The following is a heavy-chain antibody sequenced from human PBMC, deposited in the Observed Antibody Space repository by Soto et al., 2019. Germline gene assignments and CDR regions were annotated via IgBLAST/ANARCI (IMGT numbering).Heavy chain of an antibody. CDR3: ARDRGPSSGYYPYRFDP. Sequence: QVQLVQSGAEVKKPGSSVKVSCKASGGTFSSYAITWVRQAPGQGLEWMGGIIPIFGTANYAQKFQGRVTITADESTSTANMEMSSLRSEDTAVYYCARDRGPSSGYYPYRFDPWGQGTLVTVSS. CDR2: IIPIFGTA. V-gene: IGHV1-69*12. D-gene: IGHD3-22*01. J-gene: IGHJ5*02. CDR1: GGTFSSYA.